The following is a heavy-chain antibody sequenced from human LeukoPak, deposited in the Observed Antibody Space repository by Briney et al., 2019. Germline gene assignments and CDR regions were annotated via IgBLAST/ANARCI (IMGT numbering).Heavy chain of an antibody. CDR1: GGSISSYY. D-gene: IGHD4-17*01. V-gene: IGHV4-59*08. Sequence: SETLSLTCTVSGGSISSYYWSWVRQPPGKGLEWIGYIYYSGSTNYNPSLKSRVTISVDTSKNQFSLKLSSVTAADTAVYYCARLMTTVTTSDYYYYMDVWGKGTTVTVSS. CDR2: IYYSGST. CDR3: ARLMTTVTTSDYYYYMDV. J-gene: IGHJ6*03.